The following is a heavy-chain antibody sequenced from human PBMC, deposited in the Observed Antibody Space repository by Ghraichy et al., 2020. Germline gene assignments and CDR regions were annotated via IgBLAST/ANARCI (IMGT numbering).Heavy chain of an antibody. Sequence: SETLSLTCAVYGGSFSGYYWSWIRQPPGKGLEWIGEINHSGSTNYNPSLKSRVTISVDTSKNQFSLKLSSVTAADTAVYYCASGPYGDYIKYYYYYGMDVWGQGTPVTASS. V-gene: IGHV4-34*01. J-gene: IGHJ6*02. CDR1: GGSFSGYY. CDR3: ASGPYGDYIKYYYYYGMDV. D-gene: IGHD4-17*01. CDR2: INHSGST.